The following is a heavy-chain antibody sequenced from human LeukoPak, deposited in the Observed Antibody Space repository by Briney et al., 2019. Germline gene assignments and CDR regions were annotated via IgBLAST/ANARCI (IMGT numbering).Heavy chain of an antibody. D-gene: IGHD3-10*01. Sequence: ASVKVSCKASGYTFTGYYMHWVRQAPGQGLEWMGWMNPNSGNTGYAQKFQGRVTMTRNTSISTAYMELSSLRSEDTAVYYCARVMVRGVIITSAPDYWGQGTLVTVSS. CDR2: MNPNSGNT. V-gene: IGHV1-8*02. CDR3: ARVMVRGVIITSAPDY. J-gene: IGHJ4*02. CDR1: GYTFTGYY.